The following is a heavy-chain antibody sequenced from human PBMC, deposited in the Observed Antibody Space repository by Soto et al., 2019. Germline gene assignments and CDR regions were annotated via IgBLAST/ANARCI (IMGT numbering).Heavy chain of an antibody. CDR2: ISYDGSNK. CDR1: GFTFSSYA. CDR3: ARDIYYYYYGMDV. Sequence: QVQLVESGGGVVQPGRSLRLSCAASGFTFSSYAMHWVRQAPGKGLEWVAVISYDGSNKYYAHSVKGRFTISRDNSMNTLYLQINSLRAEDTAVYYCARDIYYYYYGMDVWGQGTTVTVCS. V-gene: IGHV3-30-3*01. J-gene: IGHJ6*02.